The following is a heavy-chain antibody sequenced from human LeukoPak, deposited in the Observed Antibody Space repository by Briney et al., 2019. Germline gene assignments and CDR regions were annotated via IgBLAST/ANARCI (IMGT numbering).Heavy chain of an antibody. D-gene: IGHD5-12*01. V-gene: IGHV1-69*05. CDR3: AREGYSGYDNGGDFDY. Sequence: SVKVSCKASGGTFSSYAISWVRQAPGQGLEWMGGIIPIFGTANYAQKFQGRVTITTDESTSTAYMELSSLRSDDTAVYYCAREGYSGYDNGGDFDYWGQGTLVTVSS. CDR2: IIPIFGTA. CDR1: GGTFSSYA. J-gene: IGHJ4*02.